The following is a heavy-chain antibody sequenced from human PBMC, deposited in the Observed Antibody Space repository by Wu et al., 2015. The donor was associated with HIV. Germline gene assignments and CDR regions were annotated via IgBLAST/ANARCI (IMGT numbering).Heavy chain of an antibody. D-gene: IGHD6-19*01. V-gene: IGHV1-69*12. CDR1: GGTFSSYA. CDR2: IIPIFGTP. CDR3: ARGQSIAGADLFDY. J-gene: IGHJ4*02. Sequence: QVQLVQSGAEVKKPGSSVKVSCKASGGTFSSYAISWVRQAPGQGLEWMGGIIPIFGTPNYAQKFQGRVTITADESTSTAYMELSSLRSEDTAVYYCARGQSIAGADLFDYWGQGTLVTVSS.